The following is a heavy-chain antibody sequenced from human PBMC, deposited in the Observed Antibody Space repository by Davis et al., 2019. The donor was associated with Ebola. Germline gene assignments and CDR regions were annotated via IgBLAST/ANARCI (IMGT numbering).Heavy chain of an antibody. CDR2: ISTYNGNT. V-gene: IGHV1-18*04. CDR1: GYTFTSYG. CDR3: ARMAAAGTKLDV. Sequence: ASVKVSCKASGYTFTSYGISWVRQAPPQGLEWMRWISTYNGNTNFAQKLQGRVTMTTDTSTSSAYMELRSLRSDDTAVYYCARMAAAGTKLDVWGQGTTVTVSS. D-gene: IGHD6-13*01. J-gene: IGHJ6*02.